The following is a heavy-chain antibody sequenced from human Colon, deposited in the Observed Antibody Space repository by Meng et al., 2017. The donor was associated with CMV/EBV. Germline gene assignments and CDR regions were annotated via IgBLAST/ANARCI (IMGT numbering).Heavy chain of an antibody. CDR1: GYTFTSYG. CDR2: INTNNGKT. J-gene: IGHJ4*02. V-gene: IGHV1-18*01. D-gene: IGHD6-13*01. Sequence: KASGYTFTSYGISWVRQAPGQGLERMGWINTNNGKTNYAQNLQGRVTMTTDTSSTTAYMELRSLISDDTAVYYCARDIASTGTGGPDYWGQGTLVTV. CDR3: ARDIASTGTGGPDY.